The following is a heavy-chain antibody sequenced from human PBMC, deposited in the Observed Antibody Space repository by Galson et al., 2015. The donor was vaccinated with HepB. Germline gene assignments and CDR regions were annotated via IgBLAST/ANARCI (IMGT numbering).Heavy chain of an antibody. CDR3: AKEQRSPQCFRHYYFYY. V-gene: IGHV3-23*01. Sequence: SLRLSCAASGFTFSSYAMSWVRQAPGKGLEWVSAISGSGGSTYYADSVKGRFTISRDNSKNTLYLQMNSLRAEDTAVYYCAKEQRSPQCFRHYYFYYWGQGTLVTVSS. CDR1: GFTFSSYA. CDR2: ISGSGGST. J-gene: IGHJ4*02. D-gene: IGHD6-25*01.